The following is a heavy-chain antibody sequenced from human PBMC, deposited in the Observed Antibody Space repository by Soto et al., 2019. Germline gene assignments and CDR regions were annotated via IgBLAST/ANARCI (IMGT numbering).Heavy chain of an antibody. V-gene: IGHV3-30-3*01. Sequence: SXRPSCAASGFTLGSYAMHWVRQAPGKGLEWVAVISYDGSNKYYADSVKGRFTISRDNSKNTLYLQMNSLRAEDTAVYYCARDVGATGYWGQGTLVTVS. D-gene: IGHD1-26*01. CDR3: ARDVGATGY. J-gene: IGHJ4*02. CDR2: ISYDGSNK. CDR1: GFTLGSYA.